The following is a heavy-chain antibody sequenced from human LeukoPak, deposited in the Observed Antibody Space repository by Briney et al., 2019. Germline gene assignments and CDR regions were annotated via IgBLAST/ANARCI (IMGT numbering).Heavy chain of an antibody. D-gene: IGHD2-21*01. Sequence: PSETLSLTCTVSGGSISSYYLSWIRQPPGKGLEWIGYIYYSGTTNYNPSLKSRVTMSVDTSKNQFSLKLTSVTAADTAVYYCARGGCGGDCYYYYMDVWGKGTTVTVSS. J-gene: IGHJ6*03. V-gene: IGHV4-59*01. CDR1: GGSISSYY. CDR2: IYYSGTT. CDR3: ARGGCGGDCYYYYMDV.